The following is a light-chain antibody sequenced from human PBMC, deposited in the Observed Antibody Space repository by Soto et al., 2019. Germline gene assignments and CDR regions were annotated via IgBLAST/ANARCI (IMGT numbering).Light chain of an antibody. Sequence: QSALAQPPSASGSPGLSVTISCTGASSDVGAYKFVSWYQHRPGKVPKLMIYEVSKRPSGVPDRFSGSKAGNTASLTVSRLQTGDEADYYCSSYAGSNTVVFGGGTKLTV. J-gene: IGLJ2*01. V-gene: IGLV2-8*01. CDR1: SSDVGAYKF. CDR2: EVS. CDR3: SSYAGSNTVV.